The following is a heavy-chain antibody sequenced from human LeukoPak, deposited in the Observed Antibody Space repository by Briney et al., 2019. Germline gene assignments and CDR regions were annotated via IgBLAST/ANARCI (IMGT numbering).Heavy chain of an antibody. CDR3: ARDRVQLWLRGRYWFDP. CDR2: INPNSGGT. Sequence: ASVKVSCKASGYTFSGYYMHWVRQAPGQGLEWMGWINPNSGGTKYAQKFQGRVTMTRDMSISTGYMEVSRLRSDDTAVYYCARDRVQLWLRGRYWFDPWGQGTLVTVSS. V-gene: IGHV1-2*02. D-gene: IGHD5-18*01. J-gene: IGHJ5*02. CDR1: GYTFSGYY.